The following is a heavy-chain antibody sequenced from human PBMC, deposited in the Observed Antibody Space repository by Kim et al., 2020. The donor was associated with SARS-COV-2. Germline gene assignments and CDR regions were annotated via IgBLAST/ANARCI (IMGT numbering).Heavy chain of an antibody. D-gene: IGHD3-16*01. J-gene: IGHJ4*02. CDR3: ARTDGGNYDYVWGVPDQDRVGFDY. V-gene: IGHV5-51*01. CDR2: IYPGDSDT. Sequence: GESLKISCKGSGYSFTSYWIGWVRQMPGKGLEWMGIIYPGDSDTRYSPSFQGQVTISADKSISTAYLQWSSLKASDTAMYYCARTDGGNYDYVWGVPDQDRVGFDYWGQGTLVTVSS. CDR1: GYSFTSYW.